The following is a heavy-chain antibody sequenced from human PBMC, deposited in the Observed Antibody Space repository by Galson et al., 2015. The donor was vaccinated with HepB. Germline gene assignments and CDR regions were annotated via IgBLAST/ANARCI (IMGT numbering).Heavy chain of an antibody. Sequence: SVKVSCKASGYTFMKYGISWVRQAPGQGLEWVGWISGYNDNTNYRQKFQGRVTMTTDTSTSTAYMELGSLRSDDTAVYYCARARYGSSPPDFWGQGTLVTVSS. J-gene: IGHJ4*02. CDR3: ARARYGSSPPDF. CDR1: GYTFMKYG. D-gene: IGHD6-6*01. CDR2: ISGYNDNT. V-gene: IGHV1-18*01.